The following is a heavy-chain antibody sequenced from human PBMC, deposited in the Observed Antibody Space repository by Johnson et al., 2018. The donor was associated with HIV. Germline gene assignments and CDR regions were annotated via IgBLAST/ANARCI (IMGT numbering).Heavy chain of an antibody. J-gene: IGHJ3*02. CDR3: ARDQITAVGNDAFDI. D-gene: IGHD6-13*01. CDR2: ISSSGSTI. CDR1: GFTVSSNY. V-gene: IGHV3-11*04. Sequence: QVQLVESGGGLVQHGGSLRLSCAASGFTVSSNYMSWIRQAPGKGLEWVSYISSSGSTIYYADSVKGRFTISRDNSKNTLYLQMNSLRAEDTAVYYCARDQITAVGNDAFDIWGQGTMVTVSS.